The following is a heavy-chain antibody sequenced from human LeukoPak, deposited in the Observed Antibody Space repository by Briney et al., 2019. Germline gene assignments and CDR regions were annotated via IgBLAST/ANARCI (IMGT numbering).Heavy chain of an antibody. D-gene: IGHD2-15*01. Sequence: SVKVECRASGYTVRSWGVSWKRQANGPGREWMGWVSAYNGSTNYAEKVQGRVTMNTETATGTANIELRSLRSDDTAVYSCASPRPSYCSGDKCDAWGAAFDIWGQGTVVTVSS. CDR3: ASPRPSYCSGDKCDAWGAAFDI. V-gene: IGHV1-18*01. CDR1: GYTVRSWG. J-gene: IGHJ3*02. CDR2: VSAYNGST.